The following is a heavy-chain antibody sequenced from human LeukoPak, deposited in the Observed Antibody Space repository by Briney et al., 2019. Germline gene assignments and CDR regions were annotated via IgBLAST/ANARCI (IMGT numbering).Heavy chain of an antibody. V-gene: IGHV4-39*07. CDR1: GGSISSSSYY. CDR3: ARYPYYGSGSYYSDY. D-gene: IGHD3-10*01. J-gene: IGHJ4*02. Sequence: PSETLSLTCTVSGGSISSSSYYWGWIRQPPGKGLEWIGSIYYSGSTYYNPSLKSRVTISVDTSKNQFSLKLSSVTAADTAVYYCARYPYYGSGSYYSDYWGQGTLVTVSS. CDR2: IYYSGST.